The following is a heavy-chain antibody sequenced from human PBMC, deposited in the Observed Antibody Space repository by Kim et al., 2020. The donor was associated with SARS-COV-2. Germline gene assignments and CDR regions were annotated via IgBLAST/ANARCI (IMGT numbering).Heavy chain of an antibody. CDR3: AKDRASAAAGGMDV. D-gene: IGHD6-13*01. V-gene: IGHV3-30*02. J-gene: IGHJ6*02. Sequence: ADSVKGRFTISRDNSKNTLYLQMNSLRAEDTAVYYCAKDRASAAAGGMDVWGQGTTVTVSS.